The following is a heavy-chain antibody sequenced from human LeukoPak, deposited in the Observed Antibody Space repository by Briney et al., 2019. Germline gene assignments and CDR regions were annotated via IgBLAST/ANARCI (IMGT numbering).Heavy chain of an antibody. Sequence: PSQTLSLTCTVSGGSISSGDYYWSWIRKPPGKGLEWIGEINHSGGTNYNPSLKSRVTISLDTSKNHFSLKLTSVTAADTAVYYCASDDYGDLVNAFDIWGQGTMVTVSS. J-gene: IGHJ3*02. CDR2: INHSGGT. CDR1: GGSISSGDYY. V-gene: IGHV4-30-4*01. D-gene: IGHD4-17*01. CDR3: ASDDYGDLVNAFDI.